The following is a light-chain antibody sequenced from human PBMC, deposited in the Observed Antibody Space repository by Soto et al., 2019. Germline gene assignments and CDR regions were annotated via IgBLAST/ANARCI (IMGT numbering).Light chain of an antibody. CDR1: QSVNSNY. CDR2: GVS. Sequence: TQSPSTLSASVGDRVTITCRASQSVNSNYLAWHQQKPGQAPRLLIYGVSSRATGIPDRFSGSGSGTDFTLTITRLEPEDSAVYFCQQYTGPPTTFGQGTRLENK. CDR3: QQYTGPPTT. J-gene: IGKJ5*01. V-gene: IGKV3-20*01.